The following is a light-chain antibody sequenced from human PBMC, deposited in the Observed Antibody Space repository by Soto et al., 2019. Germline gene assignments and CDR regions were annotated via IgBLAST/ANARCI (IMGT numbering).Light chain of an antibody. V-gene: IGKV1-5*03. CDR2: KAS. CDR3: QQYNAYPWT. J-gene: IGKJ1*01. CDR1: QSVSNW. Sequence: DIQMTQSPSTLSASVGDRVTITCRASQSVSNWLARYQQRPGKAPKVLIYKASSLESGVPSRFGGSGSGTEFTLTISSLQPDDFATYYCQQYNAYPWTFGQGTKVEIK.